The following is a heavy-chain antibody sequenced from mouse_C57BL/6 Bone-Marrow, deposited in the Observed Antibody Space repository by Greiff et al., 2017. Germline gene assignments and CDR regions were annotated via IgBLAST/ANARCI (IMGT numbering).Heavy chain of an antibody. V-gene: IGHV5-9*01. CDR1: GFTFSSYT. Sequence: EVKLMESGGGLVKPGGSLKLSCAASGFTFSSYTMSWVRPTPEKRLGWVATISGGGGNTYYSDSVKGRFPISRDNAKNTLYRKMSMLRSEDTALYYCARHNYYGTPAYFDYWGQGTTLTVSS. D-gene: IGHD1-1*01. J-gene: IGHJ2*01. CDR3: ARHNYYGTPAYFDY. CDR2: ISGGGGNT.